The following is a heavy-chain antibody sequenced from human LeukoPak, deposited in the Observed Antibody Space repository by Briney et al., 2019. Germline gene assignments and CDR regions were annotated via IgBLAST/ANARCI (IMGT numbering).Heavy chain of an antibody. CDR2: ISSSSTYI. CDR1: GFSLGDHF. J-gene: IGHJ6*04. Sequence: GGSLRLSCAASGFSLGDHFMTWIRQAPRKGLEWVAYISSSSTYIKYADSVKGRVTISRDNAKESLYLQMNSLRAEDTAVYYCARDPECAGDCYTPTSGLDVWGKGTTVAVSS. V-gene: IGHV3-11*06. D-gene: IGHD2-21*02. CDR3: ARDPECAGDCYTPTSGLDV.